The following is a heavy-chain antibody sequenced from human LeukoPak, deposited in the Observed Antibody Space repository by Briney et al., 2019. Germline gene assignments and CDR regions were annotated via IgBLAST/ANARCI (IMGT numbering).Heavy chain of an antibody. D-gene: IGHD4-17*01. CDR3: ARHSLTVTPMGGP. J-gene: IGHJ5*02. CDR2: VHHNGNT. CDR1: GASIGSSEYY. Sequence: PSETLSLTCTVSGASIGSSEYYWSWVRQSPGKGLEWIGYVHHNGNTYYNPSLKSRVDISGDTSKNQLSLKLSSVTAADTAVYYCARHSLTVTPMGGPWGQGTLVTVSS. V-gene: IGHV4-30-4*01.